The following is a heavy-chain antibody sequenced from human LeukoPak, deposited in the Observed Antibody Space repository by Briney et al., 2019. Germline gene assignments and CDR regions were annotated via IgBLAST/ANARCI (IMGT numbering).Heavy chain of an antibody. Sequence: GGSLRLSCAASGFTFDDYGMSWVRQAPGKGLEWVSGINWNGGSTGYADSVKGRFTISRDNAKNSLYLQMNSLRGEDTALYYCARNFGHYYESRGYYYEPQDYWGQGTLVTVS. CDR1: GFTFDDYG. V-gene: IGHV3-20*04. J-gene: IGHJ4*02. CDR2: INWNGGST. D-gene: IGHD3-22*01. CDR3: ARNFGHYYESRGYYYEPQDY.